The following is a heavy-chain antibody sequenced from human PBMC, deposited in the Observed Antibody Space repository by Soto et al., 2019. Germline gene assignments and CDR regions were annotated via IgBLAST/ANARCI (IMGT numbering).Heavy chain of an antibody. J-gene: IGHJ4*02. V-gene: IGHV1-69*13. D-gene: IGHD3-22*01. Sequence: SVKVSCKASAGTFSSYGISWVRQAPGQGLEWMGGIMPIFGTPNYAQKFQGRVTITADESTSTAYMELSSLRSEDTAVYYCARDPSRDYYDSSGYYFWGQGTLVTVSS. CDR1: AGTFSSYG. CDR2: IMPIFGTP. CDR3: ARDPSRDYYDSSGYYF.